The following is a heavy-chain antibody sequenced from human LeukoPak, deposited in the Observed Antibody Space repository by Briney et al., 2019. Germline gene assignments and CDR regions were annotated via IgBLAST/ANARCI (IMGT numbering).Heavy chain of an antibody. CDR2: IYYSGTT. CDR1: VGSISSGYYF. Sequence: SETLSLTCSVSVGSISSGYYFWTWIRQPPGKGLEYIGYIYYSGTTYYNPSLKSRITMSVDMSANQFSLRLTSVSAADTAVYYCTRAYWIGFHFDSWGQGILVSVSS. J-gene: IGHJ4*02. V-gene: IGHV4-30-4*01. D-gene: IGHD3-3*01. CDR3: TRAYWIGFHFDS.